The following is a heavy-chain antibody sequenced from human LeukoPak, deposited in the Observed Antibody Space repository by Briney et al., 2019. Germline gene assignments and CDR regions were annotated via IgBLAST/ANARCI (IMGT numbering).Heavy chain of an antibody. CDR1: GFTFSDYS. Sequence: GGSLRLSCAASGFTFSDYSMSWIRQAPGKGLEWVSYISSSGSNTYYADSVKGRFTISRDNAKNSLYLQMNSLRAEDTAVYYCVAGRQSQFDYWGQGTLVTVSS. D-gene: IGHD4-11*01. J-gene: IGHJ4*02. CDR2: ISSSGSNT. V-gene: IGHV3-11*01. CDR3: VAGRQSQFDY.